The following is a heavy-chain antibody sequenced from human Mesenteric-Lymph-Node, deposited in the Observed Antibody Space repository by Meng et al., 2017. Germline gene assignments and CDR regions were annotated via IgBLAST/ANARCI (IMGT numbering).Heavy chain of an antibody. Sequence: GESLKISCAASGFTFSSYWMSWVRQAPGKGLEWVANIKQDGSEKYYVDSVKGRFTISRDNAKNSLYLQMNSLRAEDTAVYYCARESGVYYYGSGSYYYYGMDVWGQGTMVTVSS. CDR3: ARESGVYYYGSGSYYYYGMDV. D-gene: IGHD3-10*01. CDR1: GFTFSSYW. V-gene: IGHV3-7*01. J-gene: IGHJ6*02. CDR2: IKQDGSEK.